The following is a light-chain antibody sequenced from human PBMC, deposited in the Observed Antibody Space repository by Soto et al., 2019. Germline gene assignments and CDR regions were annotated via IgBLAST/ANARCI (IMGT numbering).Light chain of an antibody. Sequence: QSALTQPASVSGSPGQSITISCTGTSGDIGGYNYVSWYQQHPGKAPKLLISEVTNRPSGVSNRFSGSKSGNTASLTISGLQAEDEADYYCSSYTSSTTLVIGGGTKVTVL. J-gene: IGLJ3*02. CDR1: SGDIGGYNY. CDR3: SSYTSSTTLV. CDR2: EVT. V-gene: IGLV2-14*01.